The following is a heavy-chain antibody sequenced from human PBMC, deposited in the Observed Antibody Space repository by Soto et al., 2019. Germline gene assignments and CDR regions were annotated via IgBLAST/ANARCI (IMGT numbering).Heavy chain of an antibody. V-gene: IGHV4-59*01. J-gene: IGHJ5*02. D-gene: IGHD6-13*01. CDR2: IYYSGST. CDR1: GGSISSYY. CDR3: AAIAAAGTGWFDP. Sequence: QVQLQESGPGLVKPSETLSLTCTVSGGSISSYYWSWIRQPPGKGLEWIGYIYYSGSTNYNPSLTSRVTISVDTSKNQFSLKLISVTAADTAVYYCAAIAAAGTGWFDPWGQGTLVTVSS.